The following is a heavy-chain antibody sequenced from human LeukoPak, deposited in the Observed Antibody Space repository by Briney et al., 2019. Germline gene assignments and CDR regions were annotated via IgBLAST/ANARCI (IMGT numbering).Heavy chain of an antibody. V-gene: IGHV3-74*01. CDR2: IKSDVRNT. Sequence: GGSLRLSCAASGYTFSTDWMRWVRHAPGKGLVWVARIKSDVRNTDYAASVKGRFTISRDDAKNILYIQMNNLRVEDTAVYYCTAIRPDYWGQGTVVTVSS. CDR3: TAIRPDY. CDR1: GYTFSTDW. J-gene: IGHJ4*02. D-gene: IGHD2-21*02.